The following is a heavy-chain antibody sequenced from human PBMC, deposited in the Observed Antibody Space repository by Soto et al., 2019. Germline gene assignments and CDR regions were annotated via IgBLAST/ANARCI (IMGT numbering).Heavy chain of an antibody. Sequence: PSETLSLTCTVSGGSISYEYYHWTWTRQPPGKGLEWIGYIHYSGSILYNPSFKSRVTISVDTSKNQFSLQLSSVTAADTAVYFCAREDDGGDRDYYGLDVWGQGTTVTVSS. CDR3: AREDDGGDRDYYGLDV. V-gene: IGHV4-30-4*08. CDR1: GGSISYEYYH. D-gene: IGHD2-21*02. J-gene: IGHJ6*02. CDR2: IHYSGSI.